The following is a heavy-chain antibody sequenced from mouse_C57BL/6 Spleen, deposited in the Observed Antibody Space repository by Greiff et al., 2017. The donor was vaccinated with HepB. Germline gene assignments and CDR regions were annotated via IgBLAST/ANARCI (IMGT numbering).Heavy chain of an antibody. CDR3: ARWYYGSRVSSYYAMDY. J-gene: IGHJ4*01. V-gene: IGHV1-26*01. CDR2: INPNNGGT. CDR1: GYTFTDYY. Sequence: EVQLQQSGPELVKPGASVKISCKASGYTFTDYYMNWVKQSHGKSLEWIGDINPNNGGTSYNQKFKGKATLTVDKSSSTAYMELRSLTSEDSAVYYCARWYYGSRVSSYYAMDYWGQGTSATVSS. D-gene: IGHD1-1*01.